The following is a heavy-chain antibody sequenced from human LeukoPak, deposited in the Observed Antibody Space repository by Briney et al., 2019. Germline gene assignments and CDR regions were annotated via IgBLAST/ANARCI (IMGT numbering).Heavy chain of an antibody. J-gene: IGHJ4*02. CDR1: GYTFTGYY. Sequence: ASVKVSCKASGYTFTGYYMHWVRQAPGHRLEWVGWINHNSGGTNYAKKFQGRVTMTRATSISTAYMELSRLRSDDTAVYYCARTKTYYYDSSGYPLDYWGQGTLVTVSS. V-gene: IGHV1-2*02. CDR2: INHNSGGT. CDR3: ARTKTYYYDSSGYPLDY. D-gene: IGHD3-22*01.